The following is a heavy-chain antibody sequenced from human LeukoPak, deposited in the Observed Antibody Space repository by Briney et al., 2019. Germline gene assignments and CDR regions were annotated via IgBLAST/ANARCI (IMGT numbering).Heavy chain of an antibody. D-gene: IGHD3-16*01. V-gene: IGHV4-39*07. CDR3: ARDELRDRRGFDY. J-gene: IGHJ4*02. CDR1: GGSISSSRYY. Sequence: SETLSLTCAVSGGSISSSRYYWGWIRQPPGKGLEWIGYIYHSGSTYYNPSLKSRVTISVDRSKNQFSLKLSSVTAADTAVYYCARDELRDRRGFDYWGQGTLVTVSS. CDR2: IYHSGST.